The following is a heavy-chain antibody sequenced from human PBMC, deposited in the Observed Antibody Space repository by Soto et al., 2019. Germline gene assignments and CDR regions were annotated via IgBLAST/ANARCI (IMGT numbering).Heavy chain of an antibody. J-gene: IGHJ5*02. V-gene: IGHV4-59*08. CDR1: GGSFSPNY. CDR2: IYYDGTA. Sequence: PSETLSLTCTVSGGSFSPNYWSWIRQPPWKGLEWVGYIYYDGTARHNPSLKSRVTISVDTSKNQFSLKLSSVTAADTAVYYCARASTVTTRGSRNNWFDPWGQGTLVTVSS. D-gene: IGHD4-17*01. CDR3: ARASTVTTRGSRNNWFDP.